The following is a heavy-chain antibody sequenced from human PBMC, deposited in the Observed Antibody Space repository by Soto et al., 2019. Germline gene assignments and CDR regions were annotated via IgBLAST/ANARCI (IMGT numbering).Heavy chain of an antibody. Sequence: ASVKVSCKASGYTFTSYGISWVRQAPGQGLEWMGWISAYNGNTNYAQKLQSRVTMTTDTSTSTAYMELRSLRSDDTAVYYCARDQNHGSYYPFDYWGQGTLVTVSS. J-gene: IGHJ4*02. CDR3: ARDQNHGSYYPFDY. V-gene: IGHV1-18*01. CDR2: ISAYNGNT. CDR1: GYTFTSYG. D-gene: IGHD1-26*01.